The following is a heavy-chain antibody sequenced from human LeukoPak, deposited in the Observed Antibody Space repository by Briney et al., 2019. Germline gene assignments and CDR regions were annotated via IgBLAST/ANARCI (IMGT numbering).Heavy chain of an antibody. D-gene: IGHD5-18*01. Sequence: GGSLRLSCAASGFTVSSNYMSWIRQPPGKGLEWVSYISSSGSTIYYADSVKGRFTISRDNAKNSLYLQMNSLRAEDTAVCYCARDSGYSYGNYWGQGTLVTVSS. CDR1: GFTVSSNY. J-gene: IGHJ4*02. V-gene: IGHV3-11*01. CDR3: ARDSGYSYGNY. CDR2: ISSSGSTI.